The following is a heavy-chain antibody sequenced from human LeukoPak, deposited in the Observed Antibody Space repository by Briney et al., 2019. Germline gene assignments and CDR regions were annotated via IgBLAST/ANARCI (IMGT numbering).Heavy chain of an antibody. D-gene: IGHD1-14*01. CDR2: IYPGDSET. V-gene: IGHV5-51*01. Sequence: GESLQISCQASGYIFSNYWIGWVRQMPGKGLEWMEIIYPGDSETKYSPSFQGQVTISVDKSISTTYLQWSSVKASDTAMDYCARQFTEWDFWGQGTLVTVSS. J-gene: IGHJ4*02. CDR1: GYIFSNYW. CDR3: ARQFTEWDF.